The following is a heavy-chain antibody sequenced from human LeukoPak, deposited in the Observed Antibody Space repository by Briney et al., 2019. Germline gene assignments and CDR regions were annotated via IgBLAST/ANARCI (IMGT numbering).Heavy chain of an antibody. D-gene: IGHD2-2*01. CDR2: IRSKANSYAT. CDR3: TSQTSQPPVDY. J-gene: IGHJ4*02. CDR1: GFTFSGSA. V-gene: IGHV3-73*01. Sequence: GGSLRLSCAASGFTFSGSAMHCVRQASGKGLEWVGRIRSKANSYATAYAASVKGRFTISRDDSKNTAYLQMNSLKTEDTAVYYCTSQTSQPPVDYWGQGTLVTVSS.